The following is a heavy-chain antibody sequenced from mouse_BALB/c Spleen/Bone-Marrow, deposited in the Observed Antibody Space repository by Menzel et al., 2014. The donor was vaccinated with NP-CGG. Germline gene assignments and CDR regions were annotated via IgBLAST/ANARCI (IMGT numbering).Heavy chain of an antibody. D-gene: IGHD2-4*01. CDR2: INVNGDTT. CDR1: GFTFXNYG. CDR3: ARGYDYSSWFAY. Sequence: EVMLVESGGGLVQPGGSLKLSCAASGFTFXNYGMSWVRQTPDKGLEMIATINVNGDTTYHPDSVKGRFTISRDNVKNTLYLQMSSLKSEDTAMYYCARGYDYSSWFAYWGQGTLVTVSA. J-gene: IGHJ3*01. V-gene: IGHV5-6-3*01.